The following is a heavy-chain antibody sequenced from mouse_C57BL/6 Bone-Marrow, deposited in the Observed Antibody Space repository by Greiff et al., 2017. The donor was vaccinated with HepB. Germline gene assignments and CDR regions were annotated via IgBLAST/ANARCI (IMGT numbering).Heavy chain of an antibody. V-gene: IGHV1-78*01. J-gene: IGHJ3*01. CDR3: ARNYFGNFPWFAY. D-gene: IGHD2-1*01. CDR2: IYPRDGST. Sequence: VKLQESDAELVKPGASVKISCKVSGYTFTDHTIHWMKQRPEQGLEWIGYIYPRDGSTKYNEKFKGKATLTADQSSSTAYMQLNSLTSADFAVYFCARNYFGNFPWFAYWGQGTLVTVSA. CDR1: GYTFTDHT.